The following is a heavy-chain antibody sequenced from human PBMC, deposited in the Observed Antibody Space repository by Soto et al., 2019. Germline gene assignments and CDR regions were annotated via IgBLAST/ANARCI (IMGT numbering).Heavy chain of an antibody. CDR3: ARDWTYDSSGYLAY. CDR2: MNPNSGNT. CDR1: GYTFTSYD. J-gene: IGHJ4*02. V-gene: IGHV1-8*01. Sequence: ASVKVSCKASGYTFTSYDINWVRQATGQGLEWMGWMNPNSGNTGYAQKFQGRVTMARNTSISTAYMELRSLRSDDTAVYYCARDWTYDSSGYLAYWGQGTLVTVSS. D-gene: IGHD3-22*01.